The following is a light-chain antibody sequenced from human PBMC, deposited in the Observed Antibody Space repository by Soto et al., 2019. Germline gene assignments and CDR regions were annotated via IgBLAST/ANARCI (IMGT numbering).Light chain of an antibody. Sequence: EIVLTQSPGTLSLSPGEGATLSCRASQSVSSSYLAWYQQKPGQAPRLLIYGASSRATGIPDRFSGSGSGTDFTLTISRLEPEDFAVYYCQQYGDLPWTFGQGTKVEI. CDR3: QQYGDLPWT. V-gene: IGKV3-20*01. J-gene: IGKJ1*01. CDR1: QSVSSSY. CDR2: GAS.